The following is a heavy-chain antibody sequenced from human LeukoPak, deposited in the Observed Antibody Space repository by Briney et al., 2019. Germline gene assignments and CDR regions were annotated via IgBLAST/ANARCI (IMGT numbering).Heavy chain of an antibody. J-gene: IGHJ5*02. CDR1: GYTFTNYA. V-gene: IGHV1-3*03. Sequence: ASVKVSCKTSGYTFTNYAMHWVRLAPGQRLQWMGWINLVNGNTKYSQDFEGRVTITRDTSASTVYMELSSLRSEDTAVYYCAREIGYSYGSNWFDPWGQGTLVTVSS. CDR2: INLVNGNT. CDR3: AREIGYSYGSNWFDP. D-gene: IGHD5-18*01.